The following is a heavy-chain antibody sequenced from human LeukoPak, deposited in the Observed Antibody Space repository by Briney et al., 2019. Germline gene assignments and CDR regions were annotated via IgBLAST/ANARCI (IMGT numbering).Heavy chain of an antibody. D-gene: IGHD6-19*01. CDR3: ARGTSGWYWLDP. V-gene: IGHV1-18*01. CDR2: ISVYSGET. J-gene: IGHJ5*02. Sequence: GASVNVSCKASGYTFDSYGITWVRQAPGQGLEWMGWISVYSGETDSAQNVKGRVTMTTDTSTTTAYLELRGLTSDDTAVYYCARGTSGWYWLDPWGQGTLVIVSA. CDR1: GYTFDSYG.